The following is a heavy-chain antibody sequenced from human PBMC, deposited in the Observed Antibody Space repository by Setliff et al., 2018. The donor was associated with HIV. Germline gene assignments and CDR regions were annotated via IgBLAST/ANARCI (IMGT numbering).Heavy chain of an antibody. V-gene: IGHV4-38-2*02. Sequence: SETLSLTCTVSGYSISSGYYWGWIRQPPGKGLEWIGSIYHSGSTYYNPSLKSRVTISLDTSKNQFSLNLSSVTAADTAVYYCARGYSSSYYFDYWGQGTLVTVSS. CDR1: GYSISSGYY. CDR2: IYHSGST. D-gene: IGHD5-18*01. J-gene: IGHJ4*02. CDR3: ARGYSSSYYFDY.